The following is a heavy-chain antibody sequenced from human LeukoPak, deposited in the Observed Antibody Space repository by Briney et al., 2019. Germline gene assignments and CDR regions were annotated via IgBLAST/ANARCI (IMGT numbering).Heavy chain of an antibody. CDR1: GFTFNNYW. CDR3: ARDSIPGYDSSGYMVAFDL. J-gene: IGHJ3*01. Sequence: GGSLRLSCAASGFTFNNYWMTWVLQAPGKGLEWLANIKQDGSDKYYVDSVKGRFIISRDTAKNSLYLQMNSLRAEDTAVYYCARDSIPGYDSSGYMVAFDLWGQGTMVTVSS. V-gene: IGHV3-7*05. CDR2: IKQDGSDK. D-gene: IGHD3-22*01.